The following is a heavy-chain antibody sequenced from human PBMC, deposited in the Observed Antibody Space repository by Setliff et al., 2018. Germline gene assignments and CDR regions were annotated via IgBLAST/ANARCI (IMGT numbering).Heavy chain of an antibody. CDR3: LRIRLVPHGHS. CDR1: GGSISISGYF. D-gene: IGHD2-15*01. CDR2: TSYSGTT. V-gene: IGHV4-39*02. J-gene: IGHJ4*02. Sequence: PSETLSLTCTVSGGSISISGYFWGWIRQPPGKGLEWIGSTSYSGTTYSNSSLKSRLSISVDTSKNHFSLQLSSVTAADTAVYYCLRIRLVPHGHSWGQGTLVTVSS.